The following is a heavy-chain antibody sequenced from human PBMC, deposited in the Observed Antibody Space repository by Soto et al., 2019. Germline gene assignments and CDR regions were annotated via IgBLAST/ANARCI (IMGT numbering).Heavy chain of an antibody. Sequence: EVQLLESGGDLVQPGGSLRLSCAASGFSFGGYGMSWVRQAPGKGLEWVSALSGSGSTTYYADSVRGRFIISRDNSRDPLFVQLPRLRAAAPDVYFCPKSSKGSTGYGLDSWGQGTVVTVSP. CDR2: LSGSGSTT. CDR1: GFSFGGYG. CDR3: PKSSKGSTGYGLDS. J-gene: IGHJ4*02. D-gene: IGHD5-12*01. V-gene: IGHV3-23*01.